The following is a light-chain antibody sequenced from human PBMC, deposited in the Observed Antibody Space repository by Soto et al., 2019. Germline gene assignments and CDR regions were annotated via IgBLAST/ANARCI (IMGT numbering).Light chain of an antibody. CDR3: QQYNSLVS. J-gene: IGKJ4*01. Sequence: DIQMTQSPSSLSASVGDRVTITCQASQDISDYLNWYQQKPGNAPKVLIHDASKLEAGVPPRFSGSGSGTNFTFTISSLQPEDFAPYHCQQYNSLVSFGGGTKVE. V-gene: IGKV1-33*01. CDR1: QDISDY. CDR2: DAS.